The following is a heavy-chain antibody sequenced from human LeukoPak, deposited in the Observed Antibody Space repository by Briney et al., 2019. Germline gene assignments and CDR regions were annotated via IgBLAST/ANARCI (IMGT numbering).Heavy chain of an antibody. J-gene: IGHJ4*02. D-gene: IGHD1-1*01. V-gene: IGHV1-69*01. CDR2: IIPIFGTA. CDR3: ARLASGNNWDDQMTFDY. CDR1: GGTFSSYA. Sequence: SVKVSCKASGGTFSSYAISWVRQATGQGLEWMGGIIPIFGTANYAQKFQGRVTITADESTSTAYMELSSLRSEDTAVYYCARLASGNNWDDQMTFDYWGQGTLVTVSS.